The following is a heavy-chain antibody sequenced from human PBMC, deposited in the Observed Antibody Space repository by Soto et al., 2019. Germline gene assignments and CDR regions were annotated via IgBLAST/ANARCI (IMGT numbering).Heavy chain of an antibody. CDR2: ISSSSSYI. CDR3: ARDLSYGSGSYYNYHYFDY. CDR1: GFTFSSYS. V-gene: IGHV3-21*01. D-gene: IGHD3-10*01. J-gene: IGHJ4*02. Sequence: GGSLRLSCAASGFTFSSYSMNWVRQAPGKGLEWVSSISSSSSYIYYADSVKGRFTISRDNAKNSLYLQMNSLRAEDTAVYYCARDLSYGSGSYYNYHYFDYWGQGTLVTVS.